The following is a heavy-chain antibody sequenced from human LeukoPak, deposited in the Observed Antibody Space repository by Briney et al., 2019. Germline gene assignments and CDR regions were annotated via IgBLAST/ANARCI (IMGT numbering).Heavy chain of an antibody. CDR3: ASAGNHCXGGSCXLYFXX. V-gene: IGHV5-51*01. D-gene: IGHD2-15*01. Sequence: GESLKISCKGSGYSFTSYWIGWVRQMPGKGLEWMGIIYPGDSDTRYSPSFQGQVTISADKSISTAYLQWSSLKASDAAMYYCASAGNHCXGGSCXLYFXXXXQGTLVTVSS. CDR2: IYPGDSDT. J-gene: IGHJ4*02. CDR1: GYSFTSYW.